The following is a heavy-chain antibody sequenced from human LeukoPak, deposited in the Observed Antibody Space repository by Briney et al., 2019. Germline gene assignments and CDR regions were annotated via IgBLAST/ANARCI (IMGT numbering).Heavy chain of an antibody. D-gene: IGHD4-17*01. CDR3: ARASRDYGDYPFDY. CDR1: GFTFSSYW. J-gene: IGHJ4*02. CDR2: IKRDGSET. Sequence: PGGSLRLSCAASGFTFSSYWMSWVRQAPGKGLEWVANIKRDGSETYYMDSVKGRFTISRDNAKNSLFLQMVSLRAEDTAVYYCARASRDYGDYPFDYWGQGTLVTVSS. V-gene: IGHV3-7*03.